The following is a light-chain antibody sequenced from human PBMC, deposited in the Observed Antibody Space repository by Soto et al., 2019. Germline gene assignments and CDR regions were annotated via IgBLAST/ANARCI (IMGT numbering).Light chain of an antibody. V-gene: IGKV1-5*01. Sequence: DIPMTQSPSTLSASVGDRVTITCRASQTIRNQLAWYQQKPGKAPKVLIYDSSSLESGVPSRFSGSGSGTEFTLTISSLQRDDFATYYCQQYNNYKTFGQGTKVEIK. CDR3: QQYNNYKT. CDR2: DSS. J-gene: IGKJ1*01. CDR1: QTIRNQ.